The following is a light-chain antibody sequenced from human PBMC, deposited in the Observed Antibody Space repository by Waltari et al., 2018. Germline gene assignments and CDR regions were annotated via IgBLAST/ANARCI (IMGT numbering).Light chain of an antibody. CDR1: QSVSSSY. CDR2: GAS. V-gene: IGKV3-20*01. J-gene: IGKJ1*01. CDR3: QQYGSSPET. Sequence: EIVLTQSPGTLSLSPGERATLSCRASQSVSSSYLAWYQQKPGQAPRPLIDGASSRATGIPDRFSGRGSGTDFTLTISRLEPEDFAVYYCQQYGSSPETFGQGTKVEIK.